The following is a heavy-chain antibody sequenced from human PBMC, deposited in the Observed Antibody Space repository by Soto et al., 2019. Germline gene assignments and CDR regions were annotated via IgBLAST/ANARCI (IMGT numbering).Heavy chain of an antibody. J-gene: IGHJ4*02. CDR2: ISAYNGNT. CDR1: GYTFTSYG. Sequence: ASVKVSCKASGYTFTSYGISWVRQAPGQGLEWMGWISAYNGNTNYAQKLQGRVTMTTDTSTSTAYMELRSLRSDDTAVYYCARDPPHLFNIVGASPLGDYWGQGTLVTVSS. V-gene: IGHV1-18*01. CDR3: ARDPPHLFNIVGASPLGDY. D-gene: IGHD1-26*01.